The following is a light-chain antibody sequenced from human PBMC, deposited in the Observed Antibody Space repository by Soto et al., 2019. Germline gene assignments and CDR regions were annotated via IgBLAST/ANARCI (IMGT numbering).Light chain of an antibody. J-gene: IGLJ1*01. CDR2: EVS. V-gene: IGLV2-14*01. CDR1: SSDVGNYKY. Sequence: QSALTQPASVPGSPGQSITISCTGTSSDVGNYKYVSWYQQHPGKAPKLMIYEVSNRPSGVSNRFSGSKSGNTASLTISGLQAEDETDYYCSSYTSSGTYVFGTGT. CDR3: SSYTSSGTYV.